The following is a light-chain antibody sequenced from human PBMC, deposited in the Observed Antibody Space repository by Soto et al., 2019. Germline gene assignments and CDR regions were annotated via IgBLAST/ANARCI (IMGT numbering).Light chain of an antibody. Sequence: EIVMTQSPATLSVSPGERATLSCRASQSISSNLAWYQQKPGQAPRILIYGASTRATGIPATFSGSGSGTEFTLTISSLQSEDFAVYYCQQYNNWPFTVGPGTKVDIK. CDR2: GAS. CDR1: QSISSN. V-gene: IGKV3-15*01. J-gene: IGKJ3*01. CDR3: QQYNNWPFT.